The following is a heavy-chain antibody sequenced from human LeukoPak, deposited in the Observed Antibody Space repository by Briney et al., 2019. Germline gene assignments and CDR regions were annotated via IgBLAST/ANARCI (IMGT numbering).Heavy chain of an antibody. CDR2: INHSGST. Sequence: SETLSLTCAVYGGSFSGYFWSWIRQPPGKGLEWIGEINHSGSTNYNSSLKSRVTISVDTSKNQLSLKLNSVTAADTAVYYCATRPDIRAARPGWFDPWGQGILVTVSS. CDR1: GGSFSGYF. V-gene: IGHV4-34*01. D-gene: IGHD6-6*01. CDR3: ATRPDIRAARPGWFDP. J-gene: IGHJ5*02.